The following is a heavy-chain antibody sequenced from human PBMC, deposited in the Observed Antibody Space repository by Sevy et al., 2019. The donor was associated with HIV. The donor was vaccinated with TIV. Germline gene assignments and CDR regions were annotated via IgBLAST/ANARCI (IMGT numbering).Heavy chain of an antibody. Sequence: ASVKVSCKASGGTFSSYAISWVRQAPGQGLEWMGGIIPIFGTANYAQKFQGRVTITPDESTSAAYMERSSLRSEGTAVYYCARGDLDYYVSSGYSSRDYFDYWGQGTLVIVSS. D-gene: IGHD3-22*01. V-gene: IGHV1-69*13. CDR1: GGTFSSYA. CDR3: ARGDLDYYVSSGYSSRDYFDY. CDR2: IIPIFGTA. J-gene: IGHJ4*02.